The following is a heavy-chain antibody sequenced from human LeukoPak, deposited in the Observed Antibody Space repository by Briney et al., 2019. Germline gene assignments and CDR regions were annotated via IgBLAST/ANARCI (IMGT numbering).Heavy chain of an antibody. Sequence: GESLKISCKGSGYSFTSYWIGWVRQMPGKGLEWMGIIYPGDSDTRYSPSFQGQVTISAGKSISTAYLQWSSLKASDTAMYYCARLGRYCSGGSCYSDYYYYGMDVWGQGTTVTVSS. CDR3: ARLGRYCSGGSCYSDYYYYGMDV. CDR2: IYPGDSDT. D-gene: IGHD2-15*01. V-gene: IGHV5-51*01. J-gene: IGHJ6*02. CDR1: GYSFTSYW.